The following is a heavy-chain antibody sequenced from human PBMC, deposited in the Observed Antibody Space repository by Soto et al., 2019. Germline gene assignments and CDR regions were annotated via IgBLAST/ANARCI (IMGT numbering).Heavy chain of an antibody. Sequence: SVTVSCKASGYTFTTYHMHWVRQAPGQGLEWMGIINPSGGSTNYVQKFQGRVTMTRDTSTSTVYMELSSLRSEDTAGYYCAREGPYYYCNSGSLDVWGEATTVTVS. CDR3: AREGPYYYCNSGSLDV. CDR2: INPSGGST. CDR1: GYTFTTYH. J-gene: IGHJ6*02. D-gene: IGHD3-22*01. V-gene: IGHV1-46*01.